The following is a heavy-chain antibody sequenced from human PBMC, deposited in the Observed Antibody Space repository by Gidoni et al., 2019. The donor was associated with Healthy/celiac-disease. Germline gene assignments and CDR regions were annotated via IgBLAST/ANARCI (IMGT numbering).Heavy chain of an antibody. V-gene: IGHV4-4*07. D-gene: IGHD6-19*01. CDR2: IYTSGST. CDR3: ARVAGWSCFDY. CDR1: GGSISSYS. Sequence: QVQLPESGPGLVKPSETLSLTCTVPGGSISSYSWSWLRQPAGKGLEWIGRIYTSGSTNYDPSLRSRVTMSVDTSKNQFSLKLSAVTAADTAVYYCARVAGWSCFDYWGQGTLVTVSS. J-gene: IGHJ4*02.